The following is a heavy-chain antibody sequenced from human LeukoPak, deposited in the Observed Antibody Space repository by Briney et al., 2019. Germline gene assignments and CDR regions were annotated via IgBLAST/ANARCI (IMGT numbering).Heavy chain of an antibody. CDR1: GGSFSGYY. D-gene: IGHD6-19*01. J-gene: IGHJ6*03. V-gene: IGHV4-34*01. CDR2: INHSGST. Sequence: SETLSLTCAVYGGSFSGYYWSWIRQPPGKGLEWIGEINHSGSTNYNPSLKSRVTISVDTSKNQFSLKLSSVTAADTAVYYCARGFSLPGYSSGWYVGGYYYYMDVWGKGTTVTVSS. CDR3: ARGFSLPGYSSGWYVGGYYYYMDV.